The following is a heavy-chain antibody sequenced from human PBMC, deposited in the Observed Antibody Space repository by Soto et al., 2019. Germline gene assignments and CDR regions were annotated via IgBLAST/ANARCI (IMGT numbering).Heavy chain of an antibody. J-gene: IGHJ4*02. Sequence: EVQLLESGGGLVQPGGSLRLSCAASGFTISSYAMSWVRQAPGKGLEWVSAISGSGGSTYYADSVKGRFTISRDNSKNTLYLQMNSLRAEDTAVYYCAKSRYYDRSGYYFDYWGQGTLVTVSS. V-gene: IGHV3-23*01. CDR2: ISGSGGST. CDR1: GFTISSYA. D-gene: IGHD3-22*01. CDR3: AKSRYYDRSGYYFDY.